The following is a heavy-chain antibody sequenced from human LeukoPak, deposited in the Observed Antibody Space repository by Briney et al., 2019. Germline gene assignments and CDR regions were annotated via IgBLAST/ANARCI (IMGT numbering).Heavy chain of an antibody. J-gene: IGHJ4*02. CDR3: ARDPGSYYLDY. CDR1: GFTFSSYA. Sequence: GGSLRLSCAASGFTFSSYAVHWVRQAPGKGLEWVAVISYDGSNKYYADSVKGRFTISRDNSKNTLYLQMNSLRAEDTAVYYCARDPGSYYLDYWGQGTLVTVSS. CDR2: ISYDGSNK. D-gene: IGHD1-26*01. V-gene: IGHV3-30-3*01.